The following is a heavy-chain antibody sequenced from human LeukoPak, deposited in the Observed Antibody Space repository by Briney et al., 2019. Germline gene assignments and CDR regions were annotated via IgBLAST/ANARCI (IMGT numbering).Heavy chain of an antibody. J-gene: IGHJ4*02. D-gene: IGHD3-16*01. CDR1: GFTFDDYA. CDR3: AATYYDYVWGSLDY. V-gene: IGHV3-43D*04. CDR2: ISWDGGST. Sequence: GGSLRLSCAASGFTFDDYAMHWVRQAPGEGLEWVSLISWDGGSTYYADSVKGRFTISRDNSKNSLYLQMNSLRAEDTALYYCAATYYDYVWGSLDYWGQGTLVTVSS.